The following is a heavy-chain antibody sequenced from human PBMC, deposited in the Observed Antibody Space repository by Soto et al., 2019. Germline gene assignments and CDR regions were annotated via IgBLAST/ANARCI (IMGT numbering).Heavy chain of an antibody. J-gene: IGHJ6*02. CDR1: GFSFSNYA. Sequence: LRLSCAASGFSFSNYAMNWVRQAPGKGLEWVSVISGSGGSASYADSVQGRFTISRDNSNNTLYLQMNSLRAEDTAIYSCVREASGWYSRGSFDFRGQGTTVTVSS. CDR2: ISGSGGSA. V-gene: IGHV3-23*01. CDR3: VREASGWYSRGSFDF. D-gene: IGHD6-19*01.